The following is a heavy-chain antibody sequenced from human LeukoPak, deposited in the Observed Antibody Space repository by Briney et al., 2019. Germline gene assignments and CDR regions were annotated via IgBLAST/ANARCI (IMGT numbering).Heavy chain of an antibody. CDR3: ARVSNHYDILTGYYYYYYMDV. J-gene: IGHJ6*03. CDR2: IYYSGST. Sequence: PSETLSLTCTVSGGSISSYYWSWIRQPPGKGLEWIGYIYYSGSTNYNPSLKSRVTISVDTSKNQFSLKLSSVTAADTAVYYCARVSNHYDILTGYYYYYYMDVWGKGTTVTISS. D-gene: IGHD3-9*01. CDR1: GGSISSYY. V-gene: IGHV4-59*01.